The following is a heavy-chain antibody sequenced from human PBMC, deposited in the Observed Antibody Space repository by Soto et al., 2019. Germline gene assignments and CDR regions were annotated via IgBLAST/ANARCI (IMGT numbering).Heavy chain of an antibody. Sequence: QVQLVQSGAEVKKPGSSVKVSCKASGGTFSSYTISWVRQAPGQGLEWMGRIIPILGIANYAQKFQGRVTITADKSTSTAYMELSSLISEDTAVYYCASSRGGNDAFDIRGQGTMVTVSS. D-gene: IGHD2-2*01. CDR2: IIPILGIA. CDR3: ASSRGGNDAFDI. J-gene: IGHJ3*02. CDR1: GGTFSSYT. V-gene: IGHV1-69*02.